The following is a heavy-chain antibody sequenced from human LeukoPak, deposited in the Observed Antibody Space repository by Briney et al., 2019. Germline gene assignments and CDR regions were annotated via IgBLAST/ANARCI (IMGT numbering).Heavy chain of an antibody. D-gene: IGHD3-10*01. Sequence: SETLSLTCTVSGGSISSGSYYWSWIRQPAGKGLEWIGRIYTSGSTNYNPSLKSRVTISVYTSKNQFSLKLSSVTAADTAVYYCASTIGDGSGSYYPFDYWGQGTLVTVSS. CDR2: IYTSGST. V-gene: IGHV4-61*02. CDR3: ASTIGDGSGSYYPFDY. J-gene: IGHJ4*02. CDR1: GGSISSGSYY.